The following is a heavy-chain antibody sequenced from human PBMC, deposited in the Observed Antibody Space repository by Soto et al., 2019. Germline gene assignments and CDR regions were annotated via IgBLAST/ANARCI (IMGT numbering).Heavy chain of an antibody. Sequence: GASVNVSCKASGYTFTSYDINWVRQATGQGLEWMGWMNPNSGNTGYAQKFQGRVTMTRNTSISTAYMELSSPRSEDTAVYYCAIAGGNYYYYYMDVWGKGTTVTVPS. J-gene: IGHJ6*03. CDR1: GYTFTSYD. CDR3: AIAGGNYYYYYMDV. CDR2: MNPNSGNT. D-gene: IGHD1-1*01. V-gene: IGHV1-8*01.